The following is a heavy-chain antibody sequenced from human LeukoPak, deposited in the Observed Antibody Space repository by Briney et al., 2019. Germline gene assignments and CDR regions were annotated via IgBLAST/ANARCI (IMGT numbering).Heavy chain of an antibody. CDR1: GFTFSSYS. D-gene: IGHD2/OR15-2a*01. Sequence: PGGSLRLSCAASGFTFSSYSMNWVRQAPGKGLEWVSYISSDSRTIYYADSVKGRFTISRDNGKNTLYLQMNSLRAEDTAVYYCASYLTSIPSGMDVWGQGATVTVSS. J-gene: IGHJ6*02. CDR3: ASYLTSIPSGMDV. V-gene: IGHV3-48*04. CDR2: ISSDSRTI.